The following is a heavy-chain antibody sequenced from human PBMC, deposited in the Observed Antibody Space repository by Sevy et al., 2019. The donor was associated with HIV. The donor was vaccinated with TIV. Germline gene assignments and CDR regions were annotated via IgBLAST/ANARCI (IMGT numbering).Heavy chain of an antibody. CDR1: GYTFSTYR. V-gene: IGHV1-18*01. CDR2: ISPHNGDT. Sequence: ASVKVSCKVSGYTFSTYRITWVRQAPGQGLEWMGWISPHNGDTNYARKLQGKVSMTTDTSTTTASMELRGLTSDDTALYYCARAFCSGGRCYSLAYWGQGTLVTVSS. D-gene: IGHD2-15*01. CDR3: ARAFCSGGRCYSLAY. J-gene: IGHJ4*02.